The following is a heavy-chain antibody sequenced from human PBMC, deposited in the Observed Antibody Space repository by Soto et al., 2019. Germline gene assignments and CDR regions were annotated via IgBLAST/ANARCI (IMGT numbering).Heavy chain of an antibody. J-gene: IGHJ6*03. CDR3: ARELRVRAYMDV. CDR2: IKQDGSEK. V-gene: IGHV3-7*01. CDR1: GFTFSSYL. Sequence: AGSLRLSCAASGFTFSSYLKSWVRQAPGKGLEWVANIKQDGSEKYYVDSVKGRFTISRDNAKNSLYLQMNSLRAEDTAVYYCARELRVRAYMDVWGKGTTVTVS. D-gene: IGHD2-21*01.